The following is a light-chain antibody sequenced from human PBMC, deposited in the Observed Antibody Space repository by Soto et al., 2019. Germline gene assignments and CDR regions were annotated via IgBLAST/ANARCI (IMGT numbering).Light chain of an antibody. CDR3: QPYNNWPLT. CDR1: QGIGDT. V-gene: IGKV3-15*01. Sequence: EVVMRQSPATLSVSPGERATLTCRTTQGIGDTLAWYQHKPGQTPRPLIYDTSTRATGVPTRFSGSRSGAEFTLTINRLQSEDFAVYYCQPYNNWPLTFGGGTKV. CDR2: DTS. J-gene: IGKJ4*01.